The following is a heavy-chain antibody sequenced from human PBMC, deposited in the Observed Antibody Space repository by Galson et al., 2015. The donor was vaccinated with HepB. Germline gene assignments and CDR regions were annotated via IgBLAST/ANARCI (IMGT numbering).Heavy chain of an antibody. CDR1: GFTFSRYE. V-gene: IGHV3-48*03. Sequence: SLRLSCAASGFTFSRYEMNWVRQAPGKGLEWVSYIDSSGITIYYADSVKGRFTISRDNAKNSLYLQMNGLRGEDTAIYYCAREALLYVDHWGQGTPVTVSS. J-gene: IGHJ5*02. CDR3: AREALLYVDH. D-gene: IGHD2-8*01. CDR2: IDSSGITI.